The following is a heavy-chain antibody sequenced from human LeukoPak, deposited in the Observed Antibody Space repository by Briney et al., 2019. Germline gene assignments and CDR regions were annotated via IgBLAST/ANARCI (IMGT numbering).Heavy chain of an antibody. J-gene: IGHJ4*02. Sequence: GGSPRLSCAASGFTVSSNYMSWVRQAPGTGLEWVSVIYSGGSTYYADSVKGRFTISRDNSKNTLYLQMNSPRAEDTAVYYCARIRYYDFWSGYYFDYWGQGTQVTVSS. CDR1: GFTVSSNY. V-gene: IGHV3-53*01. CDR3: ARIRYYDFWSGYYFDY. CDR2: IYSGGST. D-gene: IGHD3-3*01.